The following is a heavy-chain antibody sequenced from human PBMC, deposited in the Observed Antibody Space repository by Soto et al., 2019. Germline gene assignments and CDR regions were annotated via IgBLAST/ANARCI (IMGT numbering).Heavy chain of an antibody. D-gene: IGHD6-19*01. CDR2: IVVGSGHT. CDR3: AATIIAVSGTGYYGMDV. V-gene: IGHV1-58*02. CDR1: GFTFISSA. Sequence: QMQLVQSGPEVKKPGTSVKVSCKASGFTFISSAMQWVRQARGQRLEWIGWIVVGSGHTNYAQKFQERVTITRDMSXSTXYMELSSLRSEDTAVYYCAATIIAVSGTGYYGMDVWGQGTTVTVSS. J-gene: IGHJ6*02.